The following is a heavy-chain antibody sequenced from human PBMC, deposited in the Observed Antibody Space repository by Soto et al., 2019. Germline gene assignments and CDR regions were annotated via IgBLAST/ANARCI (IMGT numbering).Heavy chain of an antibody. CDR2: INPNSGST. V-gene: IGHV1-46*01. Sequence: ASVKVSCKASGYTVTSYYMHWVRQAPGQGLEWMGIINPNSGSTTYAQKFQGRVTMTRDTSTSTVYMELTSLTSGDTAVYYCARAGIAYCRSTTCYLYSYVMDVWGQGTTVTVSS. CDR1: GYTVTSYY. D-gene: IGHD2-2*01. CDR3: ARAGIAYCRSTTCYLYSYVMDV. J-gene: IGHJ6*02.